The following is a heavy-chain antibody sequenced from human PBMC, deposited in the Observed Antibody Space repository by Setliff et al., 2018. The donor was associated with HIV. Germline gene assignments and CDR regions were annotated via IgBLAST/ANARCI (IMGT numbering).Heavy chain of an antibody. Sequence: TLSLTCTVSGGSIGSGIYYWIWIRQPAGKGLEWIGHVYTTGGTNYNPSLESRLTISVDTSRNQFSLRLSSVTAADTAVYYCARAPTGVTNAFDIWGQGTMVTVSS. J-gene: IGHJ3*02. CDR3: ARAPTGVTNAFDI. V-gene: IGHV4-61*09. D-gene: IGHD2-8*02. CDR1: GGSIGSGIYY. CDR2: VYTTGGT.